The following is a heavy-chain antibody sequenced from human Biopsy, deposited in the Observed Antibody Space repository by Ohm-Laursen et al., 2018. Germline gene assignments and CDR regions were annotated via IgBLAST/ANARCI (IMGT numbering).Heavy chain of an antibody. CDR2: ISANGVTT. CDR1: RFTFNNYA. V-gene: IGHV3-23*01. D-gene: IGHD2-2*02. CDR3: AKGGYCSATSCNMDVDY. Sequence: SLRLSGTASRFTFNNYAMHWVRQAPGKGLEWVSTISANGVTTFYADSVKGRFTISRDGSSDTLYLQMHSLRADDTALYYCAKGGYCSATSCNMDVDYWGQGALVTVSS. J-gene: IGHJ4*02.